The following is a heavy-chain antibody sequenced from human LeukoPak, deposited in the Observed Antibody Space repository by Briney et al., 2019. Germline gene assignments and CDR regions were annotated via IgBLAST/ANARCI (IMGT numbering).Heavy chain of an antibody. CDR2: ISFDGSDA. V-gene: IGHV3-74*01. CDR1: GFTFDDYA. Sequence: GGSLRLSCAGSGFTFDDYAMHWVRQAPGKGLVWVSCISFDGSDATYADSVKGRFTISRDNAKNTLHLQMDSLTVEDTAVYYCAVSNWMDPWGQGTLVTVSS. J-gene: IGHJ5*02. CDR3: AVSNWMDP.